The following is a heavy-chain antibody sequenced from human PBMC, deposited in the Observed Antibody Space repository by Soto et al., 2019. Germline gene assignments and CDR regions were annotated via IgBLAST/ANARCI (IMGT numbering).Heavy chain of an antibody. CDR1: GGSFSGYY. J-gene: IGHJ6*03. CDR2: INHSGST. Sequence: SETLSLTCAVYGGSFSGYYWSWIRQPPGKGLEWIGEINHSGSTNYNPSLKSRVTISVDTSKNQFSLKLSSVTAADTAVYYCARGTIAAAGTYYYYYYMDVWGKGTTVTVLL. V-gene: IGHV4-34*01. CDR3: ARGTIAAAGTYYYYYYMDV. D-gene: IGHD6-13*01.